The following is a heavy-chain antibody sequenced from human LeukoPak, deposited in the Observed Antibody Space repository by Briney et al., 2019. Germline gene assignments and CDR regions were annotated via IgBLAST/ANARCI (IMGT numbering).Heavy chain of an antibody. J-gene: IGHJ5*02. CDR3: ARMARIWCGEAWYNWFDP. CDR2: ISAHTGTT. CDR1: GYTFTCYG. Sequence: GASVKVSCKASGYTFTCYGITWGRQAPGQGVEWMGWISAHTGTTNYAQKFQGRVTMTIDTSTSTAFMELRSLRSDDTAVYYCARMARIWCGEAWYNWFDPWGQGTLVTVSS. D-gene: IGHD3-10*01. V-gene: IGHV1-18*01.